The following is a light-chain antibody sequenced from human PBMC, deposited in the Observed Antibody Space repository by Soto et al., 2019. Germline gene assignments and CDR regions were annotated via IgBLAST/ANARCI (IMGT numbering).Light chain of an antibody. V-gene: IGLV2-8*01. CDR2: EVS. Sequence: QSVLTQPPSASGSPGQSVTISCTGTSSDVGAYTYVSWYQQHPGKAPKLMIYEVSKRPSWVPDRFSGSKSGSTASLTVSGLQAEDEADYYCSSYAGSNINVVFGGGTKLTVL. CDR1: SSDVGAYTY. CDR3: SSYAGSNINVV. J-gene: IGLJ2*01.